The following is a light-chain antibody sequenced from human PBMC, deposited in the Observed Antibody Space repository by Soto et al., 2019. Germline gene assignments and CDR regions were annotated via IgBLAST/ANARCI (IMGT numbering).Light chain of an antibody. Sequence: QSALTQPASVSGSPGQSITISCTGTSSDVGGYNYVSWYQQHPGKAPKLMIYDVSNRPSGVSNRFSGSKSGNTASPTISGLQAEDEADYYCSSYTSSTRHVFGTGTKVTVL. CDR2: DVS. CDR1: SSDVGGYNY. V-gene: IGLV2-14*01. J-gene: IGLJ1*01. CDR3: SSYTSSTRHV.